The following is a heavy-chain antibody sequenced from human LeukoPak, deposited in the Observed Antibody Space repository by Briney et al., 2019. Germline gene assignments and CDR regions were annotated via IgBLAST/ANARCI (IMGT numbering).Heavy chain of an antibody. J-gene: IGHJ4*02. CDR1: GFTFTNAW. CDR3: TTDLGTYYHGSQRLIPIDY. V-gene: IGHV3-15*01. D-gene: IGHD3-10*01. CDR2: IKSKTDGETT. Sequence: GGSLRLSCVDSGFTFTNAWMSWVRQAPGKGLEWIGRIKSKTDGETTNYAEPVRGRFTISRDDSKSAVYLQMNSLKIEDTAVYYGTTDLGTYYHGSQRLIPIDYWGQGTLVTVSS.